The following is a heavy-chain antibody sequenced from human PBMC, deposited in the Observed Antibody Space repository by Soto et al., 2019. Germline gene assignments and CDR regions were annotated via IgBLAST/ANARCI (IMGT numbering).Heavy chain of an antibody. D-gene: IGHD6-19*01. J-gene: IGHJ4*02. CDR2: IKQDGSEK. Sequence: EVQLVESGGGLVQPGGSLRLSCAASGFTFSSYWMSWVRQAPGKGLEWVANIKQDGSEKYYVDSVKGRFTISRDNAKKSPYLQMNSLRAEDTAVYYCARXSQWLVPSYFDYWGQGTLVTVSS. CDR3: ARXSQWLVPSYFDY. CDR1: GFTFSSYW. V-gene: IGHV3-7*01.